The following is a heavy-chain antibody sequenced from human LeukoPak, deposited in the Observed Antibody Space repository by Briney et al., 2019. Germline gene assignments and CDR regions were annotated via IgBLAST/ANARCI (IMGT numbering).Heavy chain of an antibody. V-gene: IGHV3-7*03. CDR1: GFTFSNYW. J-gene: IGHJ4*02. CDR3: ARMYYDFWSGYYQDY. CDR2: IKQDGREK. D-gene: IGHD3-3*01. Sequence: PGGSLRLSCAASGFTFSNYWMSWVRQAPGKGLEGVANIKQDGREKYYVDSVRGRFTISRDNAKNSLYLQMNSLRVDDTAVYYCARMYYDFWSGYYQDYWGQGTLVTVSS.